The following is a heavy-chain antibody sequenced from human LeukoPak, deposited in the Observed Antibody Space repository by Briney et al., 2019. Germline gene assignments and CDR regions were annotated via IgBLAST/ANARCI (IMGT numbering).Heavy chain of an antibody. Sequence: SETLSLTCTVSGGSISSSSYYWGWIRQPPGKGLEWVGSIYYSGSTYYNPSLKSRVTISADTSKNQFSLKLNSVTAADTAVHYCARVGYCTIGVCYNWFDPWGQGTLVTVSS. V-gene: IGHV4-39*01. CDR1: GGSISSSSYY. CDR2: IYYSGST. D-gene: IGHD2-8*01. J-gene: IGHJ5*02. CDR3: ARVGYCTIGVCYNWFDP.